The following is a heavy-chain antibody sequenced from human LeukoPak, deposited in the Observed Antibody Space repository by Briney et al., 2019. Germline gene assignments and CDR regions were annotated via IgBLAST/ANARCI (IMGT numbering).Heavy chain of an antibody. CDR1: GGSISSSSYY. J-gene: IGHJ5*02. CDR2: IFYSGSA. V-gene: IGHV4-39*01. CDR3: ARQGGTLNWFDP. Sequence: CETLSVTCTVSGGSISSSSYYWGWIRQPPGKGLEWIGSIFYSGSAYYNPSLKSRVAISVDTSKNQFSLKLSSVTAADTAVYYCARQGGTLNWFDPWGRGNLDPVSS. D-gene: IGHD1-7*01.